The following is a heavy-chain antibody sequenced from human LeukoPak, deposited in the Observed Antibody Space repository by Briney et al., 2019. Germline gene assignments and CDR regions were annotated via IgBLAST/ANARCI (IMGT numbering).Heavy chain of an antibody. CDR2: ISSSSSTI. D-gene: IGHD6-13*01. Sequence: PGGSLRLSCAASGFTFSSYSMNWVRQAPGKGLEWVSSISSSSSTIYYADSVKGRFTISRDNAKNSLYLQMNSLRAEDTAVYYCARQSGGIQATDYWGQGTLVTVSS. CDR1: GFTFSSYS. CDR3: ARQSGGIQATDY. V-gene: IGHV3-48*01. J-gene: IGHJ4*02.